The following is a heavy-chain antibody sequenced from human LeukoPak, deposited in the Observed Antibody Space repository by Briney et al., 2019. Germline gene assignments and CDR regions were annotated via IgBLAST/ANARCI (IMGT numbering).Heavy chain of an antibody. D-gene: IGHD2-21*02. Sequence: GRSLRLSCAASGFPVNKYEMHWVRQAPGKGLEWDSYIDAGATSTNYADSVWGRFTLSRDNAQNSVHLQMNSLRDEDTAVYYCVRGRLLRSTKYFDYWGQGALVTVSS. V-gene: IGHV3-48*03. J-gene: IGHJ4*02. CDR2: IDAGATST. CDR1: GFPVNKYE. CDR3: VRGRLLRSTKYFDY.